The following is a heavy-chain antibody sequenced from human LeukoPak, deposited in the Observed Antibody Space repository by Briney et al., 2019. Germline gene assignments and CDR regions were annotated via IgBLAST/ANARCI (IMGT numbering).Heavy chain of an antibody. CDR3: ASVQMGAFDY. CDR2: IYYSGST. D-gene: IGHD1-26*01. J-gene: IGHJ4*02. V-gene: IGHV4-59*01. Sequence: SETLSLTCTVSGGSISSYYWSWIRQPPGKGLEWIGYIYYSGSTSYNPSLKSRVTISVDTSKNQFSLKLSSVTAADTAVYYCASVQMGAFDYWGQGTLVTVSS. CDR1: GGSISSYY.